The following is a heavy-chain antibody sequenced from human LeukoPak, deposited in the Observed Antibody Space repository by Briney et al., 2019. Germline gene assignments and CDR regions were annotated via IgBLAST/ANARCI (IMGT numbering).Heavy chain of an antibody. CDR3: ASQPTTSGWLHNWFDS. V-gene: IGHV4-4*07. Sequence: SETLSLTCSVSGGSVTSYYCNWIRQPAGKGLEWIGRIYSSGDTNYNPSLKSRITMSVDTSKNQFSLNLSSVTAADTAVYYCASQPTTSGWLHNWFDSWGQGTLVAVSS. D-gene: IGHD6-19*01. CDR1: GGSVTSYY. J-gene: IGHJ5*01. CDR2: IYSSGDT.